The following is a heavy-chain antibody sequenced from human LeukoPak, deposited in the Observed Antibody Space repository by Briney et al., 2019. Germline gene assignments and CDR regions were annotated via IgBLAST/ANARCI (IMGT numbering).Heavy chain of an antibody. Sequence: PSETLSLTCTVSGGSISSYYWSWIRQPAGKGLEWIGRIYTSGSTNYNPSLKSRVTMSVDTSKNQFSLKLSSVTAADTAVYYCARGPPLFDWLLYQLKPFDYWGQGTLVTVSS. CDR1: GGSISSYY. V-gene: IGHV4-4*07. D-gene: IGHD3-9*01. J-gene: IGHJ4*02. CDR2: IYTSGST. CDR3: ARGPPLFDWLLYQLKPFDY.